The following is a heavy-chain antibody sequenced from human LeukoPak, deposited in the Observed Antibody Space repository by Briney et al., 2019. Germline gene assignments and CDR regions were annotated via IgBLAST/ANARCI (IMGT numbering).Heavy chain of an antibody. J-gene: IGHJ4*02. Sequence: TGGSLRLSCAASGFTFSSYEMNWVRQAPGEGLEWVSYISGSGSTKYYTDSVKGRFTISRDNAKNSLYLQMNSLRAEDTAVYYCTRLQGYNFDYWGQGTLVTVSS. CDR1: GFTFSSYE. D-gene: IGHD5-24*01. CDR2: ISGSGSTK. CDR3: TRLQGYNFDY. V-gene: IGHV3-48*03.